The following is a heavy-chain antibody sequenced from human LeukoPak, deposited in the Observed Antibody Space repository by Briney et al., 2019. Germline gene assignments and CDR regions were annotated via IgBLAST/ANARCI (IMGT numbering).Heavy chain of an antibody. D-gene: IGHD2-8*01. CDR1: GFTFSSYI. V-gene: IGHV3-21*01. J-gene: IGHJ4*02. Sequence: GGSLRLSCAASGFTFSSYIMNWVRQAPGKGLEWVSSISSSSSYIYYADSVKGRFTISRDNAKNSLYLQMNSLRVEDTAVYYCARTPYCTNGVCYWGRLYYFDYWGQGTLVTVSS. CDR3: ARTPYCTNGVCYWGRLYYFDY. CDR2: ISSSSSYI.